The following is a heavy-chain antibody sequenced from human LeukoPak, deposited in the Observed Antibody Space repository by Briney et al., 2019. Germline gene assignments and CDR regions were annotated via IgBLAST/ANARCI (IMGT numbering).Heavy chain of an antibody. V-gene: IGHV3-21*04. Sequence: PGGSLRLSCAASGFTFSSYSMNWVRPAPGEGLEWGSSISTSSSYMYYADSVKGRFTISRDNAKNSLYLQMNSLRAEDTAVYYCARGTYPGDAFDIWGQGTMVTASS. CDR1: GFTFSSYS. D-gene: IGHD2-2*01. CDR2: ISTSSSYM. CDR3: ARGTYPGDAFDI. J-gene: IGHJ3*02.